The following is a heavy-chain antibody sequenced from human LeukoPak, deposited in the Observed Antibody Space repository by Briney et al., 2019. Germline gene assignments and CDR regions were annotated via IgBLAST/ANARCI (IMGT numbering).Heavy chain of an antibody. CDR1: GFTFSGSA. V-gene: IGHV3-73*01. D-gene: IGHD6-13*01. J-gene: IGHJ4*02. Sequence: PGGSLRLSCAASGFTFSGSAMHWVRQASGKGLEWVGRIRSKANSYATAYAASVKGRFTISRDDSKNTAYLQMNSLKTEDTAVYHCTRHHKAAAGVYYFDYWGQGTLVTVSS. CDR3: TRHHKAAAGVYYFDY. CDR2: IRSKANSYAT.